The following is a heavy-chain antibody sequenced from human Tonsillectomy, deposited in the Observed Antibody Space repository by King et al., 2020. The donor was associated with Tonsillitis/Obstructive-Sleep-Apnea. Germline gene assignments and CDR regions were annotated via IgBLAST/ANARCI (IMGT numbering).Heavy chain of an antibody. D-gene: IGHD2-2*01. CDR2: IRSKAYGGTT. J-gene: IGHJ6*03. V-gene: IGHV3-49*05. Sequence: VQLVESGGGLVKPGRSLRLSCTASGFTFGDYAMSWFRQAPGKGLEWVGFIRSKAYGGTTEYAASVKGRFTISRDDSKSIAYLQMNSLKTEDTAVYYCTRDGVPAANYYYYYMDVWGKGTTVTVSS. CDR3: TRDGVPAANYYYYYMDV. CDR1: GFTFGDYA.